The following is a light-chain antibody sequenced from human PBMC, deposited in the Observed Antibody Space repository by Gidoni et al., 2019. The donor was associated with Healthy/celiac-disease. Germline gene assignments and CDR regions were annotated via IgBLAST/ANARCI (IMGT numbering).Light chain of an antibody. Sequence: DVVMTQSPLSLPVTLGQPASISCRSSQSLVYSDGNTYLNWFQQSPGQSPRRLIYQVSNRDSGVPDRFSGRGSGTDFTLKISRVEAEDVGVYYCMQGTHWPPTFGQGTKVEIK. CDR3: MQGTHWPPT. CDR2: QVS. V-gene: IGKV2-30*01. CDR1: QSLVYSDGNTY. J-gene: IGKJ1*01.